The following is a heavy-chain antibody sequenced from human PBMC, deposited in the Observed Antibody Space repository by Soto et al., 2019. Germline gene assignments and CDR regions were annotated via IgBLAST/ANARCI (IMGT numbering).Heavy chain of an antibody. CDR1: GFTFSSYG. Sequence: QVQVVESGGGVVQPGRSLRLSCAASGFTFSSYGMHWVRQAPGKGLAWVAGISDDGSKIYYADSVKGRFTVSRDNSKNTMYLHMNSLRDADTALYYCAKVPWNLAHSHYFDHGGQGTLVTVSS. D-gene: IGHD1-1*01. CDR2: ISDDGSKI. V-gene: IGHV3-30*18. J-gene: IGHJ4*02. CDR3: AKVPWNLAHSHYFDH.